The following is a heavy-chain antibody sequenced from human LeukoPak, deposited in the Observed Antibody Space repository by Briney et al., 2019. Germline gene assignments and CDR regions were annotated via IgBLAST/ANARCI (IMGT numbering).Heavy chain of an antibody. Sequence: AAVKVSCKASGYTFTGYYKHLVRQAPGPGIEWMGWINPNSGGTNYAQKFQGRVTMTRDTSISTAYMELSRLRSDDTAVYYCARTTYSSGWFDYWGQGTLVTVSS. J-gene: IGHJ5*01. V-gene: IGHV1-2*02. CDR2: INPNSGGT. CDR1: GYTFTGYY. D-gene: IGHD6-19*01. CDR3: ARTTYSSGWFDY.